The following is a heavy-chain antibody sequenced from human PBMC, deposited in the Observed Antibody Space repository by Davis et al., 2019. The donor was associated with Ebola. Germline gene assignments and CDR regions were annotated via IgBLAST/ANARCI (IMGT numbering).Heavy chain of an antibody. J-gene: IGHJ5*02. CDR3: ARTTVTTLWFDP. Sequence: GESLKISCAASGFTFSSYWMHWVRQAPGKGLVWVSRINSDGSSTSYADSVKGRFTISRDNSKNTLYLQMNSLRAEDTAVYYCARTTVTTLWFDPWGQGTLVTVSS. V-gene: IGHV3-74*01. CDR1: GFTFSSYW. CDR2: INSDGSST. D-gene: IGHD4-17*01.